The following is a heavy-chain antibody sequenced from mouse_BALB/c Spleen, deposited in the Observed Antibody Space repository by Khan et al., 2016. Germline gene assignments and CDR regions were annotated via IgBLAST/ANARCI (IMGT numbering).Heavy chain of an antibody. CDR1: GYTFTNYG. D-gene: IGHD1-1*01. CDR3: ARYRYYYGSSRYFDV. J-gene: IGHJ1*01. CDR2: INTYSGES. Sequence: QIQLVQSGPELKKPGKTVKISCKASGYTFTNYGMNWVKQAPGKGLKWMGWINTYSGESTYADDFKGRFAFSLETSANTAYLQINNLKNEDTATYFCARYRYYYGSSRYFDVLGAGTTVTVSS. V-gene: IGHV9-3-1*01.